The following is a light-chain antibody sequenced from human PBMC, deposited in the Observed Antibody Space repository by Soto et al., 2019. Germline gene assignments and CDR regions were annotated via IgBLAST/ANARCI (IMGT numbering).Light chain of an antibody. V-gene: IGKV1-5*01. J-gene: IGKJ1*01. CDR2: EAS. CDR3: QQYYSHWT. Sequence: DIQMTQSPATLSASVGDRVTITCRASQSISGRLAWYQQRAGIAPKLLLYEASSLDNGVPSRFSGSGSGTEFTLTISSLQPDDFATYYCQQYYSHWTFGHGIKVEIK. CDR1: QSISGR.